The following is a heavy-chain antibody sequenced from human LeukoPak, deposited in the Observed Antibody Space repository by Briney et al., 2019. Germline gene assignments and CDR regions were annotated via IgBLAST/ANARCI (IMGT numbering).Heavy chain of an antibody. J-gene: IGHJ3*02. CDR3: ARYYDILTGPNDAFDI. CDR2: ISAYNGNT. CDR1: GYTFTDYY. Sequence: ASVKVSCKPSGYTFTDYYLHWVRQAPGQGLEWMGWISAYNGNTNYAQKLQGRVTMTTDTSTSTAYMELRSLRSDDTAVYYCARYYDILTGPNDAFDIWGQGTMVTVSS. V-gene: IGHV1-18*04. D-gene: IGHD3-9*01.